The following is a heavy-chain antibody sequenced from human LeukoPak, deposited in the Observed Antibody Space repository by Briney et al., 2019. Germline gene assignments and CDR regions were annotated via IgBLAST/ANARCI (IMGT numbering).Heavy chain of an antibody. CDR3: ARRVLAASGGGFDY. CDR2: VNAVGST. J-gene: IGHJ4*02. CDR1: GGSLSGYY. D-gene: IGHD6-6*01. V-gene: IGHV4-4*08. Sequence: SETLSLTCAVSGGSLSGYYWNWIRQPPGKGLEWIGYVNAVGSTKYNPSLSSRLTISVDKSKNQFSLKLNSVTAADPAVYFCARRVLAASGGGFDYWGQGTLVAVSS.